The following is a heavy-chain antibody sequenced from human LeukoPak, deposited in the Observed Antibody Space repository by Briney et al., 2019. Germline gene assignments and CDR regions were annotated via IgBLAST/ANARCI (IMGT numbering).Heavy chain of an antibody. Sequence: PGGSLRLSCAASGFTVSSNYMSWVRRAPGKGLEWVAVIYSSGNTYYADSVKGRFTISRDNSKNTLYLQMNSLRAEDTAVYYCGGGSGSLGYYGMDVWGQGTTVTVS. CDR2: IYSSGNT. CDR3: GGGSGSLGYYGMDV. D-gene: IGHD3-10*01. CDR1: GFTVSSNY. V-gene: IGHV3-53*01. J-gene: IGHJ6*02.